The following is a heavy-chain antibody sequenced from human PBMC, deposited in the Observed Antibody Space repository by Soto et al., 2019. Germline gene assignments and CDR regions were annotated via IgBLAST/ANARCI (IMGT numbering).Heavy chain of an antibody. J-gene: IGHJ4*02. Sequence: QGQLVQSGAEVKKPGASVKVSCKASGYSFTCYGISWVRQAPGQGLEWMGWISAYNGDTNYAQKFQDGVTLTTDTSTSTAYMELRSLISDDTAAYYWATAPLLGSYVYWGQATPVTVSS. CDR3: ATAPLLGSYVY. CDR2: ISAYNGDT. V-gene: IGHV1-18*01. CDR1: GYSFTCYG. D-gene: IGHD3-16*01.